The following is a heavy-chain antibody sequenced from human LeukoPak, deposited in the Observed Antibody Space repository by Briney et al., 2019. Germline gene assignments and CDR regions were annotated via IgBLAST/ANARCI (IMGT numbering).Heavy chain of an antibody. Sequence: GGSLRLSCAASGFTVSSNYMNWVRRAPGKGLEWVSVIYSGGSTFYADSVKGRFTISRDNSKNTLYLQMNSLRAEDTAVYYCAKVNSSSSPDWFDPWGQGTLVTVSS. CDR2: IYSGGST. J-gene: IGHJ5*02. V-gene: IGHV3-53*05. CDR3: AKVNSSSSPDWFDP. D-gene: IGHD6-6*01. CDR1: GFTVSSNY.